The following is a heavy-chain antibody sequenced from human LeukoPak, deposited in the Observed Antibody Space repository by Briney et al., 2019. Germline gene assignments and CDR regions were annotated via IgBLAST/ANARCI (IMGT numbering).Heavy chain of an antibody. Sequence: SETLSLTCTVSGDSISSYYWSWILQPAGKGLEWIGRIYTSGSTNYNPSLKSRVTMSVDTSKNQFSLNLNSVAAADTAVYYCARGISSSWYPYFGYWGQGTLVTVSS. J-gene: IGHJ4*02. CDR1: GDSISSYY. D-gene: IGHD6-13*01. V-gene: IGHV4-4*07. CDR2: IYTSGST. CDR3: ARGISSSWYPYFGY.